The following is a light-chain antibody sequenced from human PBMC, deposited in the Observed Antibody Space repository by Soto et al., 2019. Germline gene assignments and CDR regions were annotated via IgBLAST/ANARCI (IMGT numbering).Light chain of an antibody. Sequence: QSVLTQPPSASGSPGQSVTISCTGTSSDVGGYNYVSWYQQHPGKAPKLMIYEVSKRPSGVPDRFSGPKSGNTASLTVSGLQAEDEADYYCSSYAGSTVVFGGGTKLTVL. V-gene: IGLV2-8*01. J-gene: IGLJ2*01. CDR1: SSDVGGYNY. CDR2: EVS. CDR3: SSYAGSTVV.